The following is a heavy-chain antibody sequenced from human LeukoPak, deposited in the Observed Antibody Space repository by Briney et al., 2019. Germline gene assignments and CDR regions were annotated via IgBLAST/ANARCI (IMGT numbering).Heavy chain of an antibody. CDR2: ISSSSSYI. CDR1: GFTFSSYS. CDR3: ARGGQMTTVTTVAY. V-gene: IGHV3-21*01. D-gene: IGHD4-17*01. J-gene: IGHJ4*02. Sequence: GGSLRLSCAASGFTFSSYSMNWVRQAPGKGLEWVPSISSSSSYIYYADSVKGRFTISRDNAKNSLYLQMNSLRAEDTAVYYCARGGQMTTVTTVAYWGQGTLVTVSS.